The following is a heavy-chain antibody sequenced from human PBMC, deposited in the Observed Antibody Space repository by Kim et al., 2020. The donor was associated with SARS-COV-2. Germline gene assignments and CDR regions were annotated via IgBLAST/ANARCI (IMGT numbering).Heavy chain of an antibody. Sequence: SETLSLTCTVSGGSVSSAGYYWTWIRQHPGKGLEWIGYISYSGSPYYNPSLKSRLTISIDSSKKQFSLKLTSVTAADPAVYFCARERATGYYYYFDYWGQGTLVTVSS. V-gene: IGHV4-31*03. CDR1: GGSVSSAGYY. CDR2: ISYSGSP. J-gene: IGHJ4*02. D-gene: IGHD3-9*01. CDR3: ARERATGYYYYFDY.